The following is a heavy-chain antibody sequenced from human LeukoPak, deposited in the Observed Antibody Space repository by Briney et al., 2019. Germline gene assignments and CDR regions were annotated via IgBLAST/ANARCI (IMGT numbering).Heavy chain of an antibody. D-gene: IGHD3-10*01. CDR2: IYYSGST. J-gene: IGHJ4*02. Sequence: SETLSLTCTVSGGSISNYYWTWIRQPPGKELEWIGYIYYSGSTNYNPSLKSRVTISVDTSKNQFSLKLSSVTAADTAAYYCARQGLGGYFYVSGTFDYWGQGTLVTVSS. V-gene: IGHV4-59*08. CDR1: GGSISNYY. CDR3: ARQGLGGYFYVSGTFDY.